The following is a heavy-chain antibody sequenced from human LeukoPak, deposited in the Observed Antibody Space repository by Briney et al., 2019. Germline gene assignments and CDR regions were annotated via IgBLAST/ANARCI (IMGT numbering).Heavy chain of an antibody. V-gene: IGHV3-7*01. CDR2: IKQDGSEK. CDR1: GFTFSSYW. Sequence: GGSLRLSCAASGFTFSSYWMTWVRQAPGKGLQWVANIKQDGSEKYFVDSVKGRFTISRDNAKNSLFLQMNSLTAEDTAVYYCARGAAAGFWGQGTLVTVSS. CDR3: ARGAAAGF. J-gene: IGHJ4*02. D-gene: IGHD6-13*01.